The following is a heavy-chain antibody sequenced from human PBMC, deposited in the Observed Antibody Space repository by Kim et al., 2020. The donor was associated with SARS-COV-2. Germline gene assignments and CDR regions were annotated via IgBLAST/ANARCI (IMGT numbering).Heavy chain of an antibody. V-gene: IGHV1-69*13. CDR3: ARDLRVLKVPLDAFDI. CDR1: GGTFSSYA. Sequence: SVKVSCKASGGTFSSYAISWVRQAPGQGLEWMGGIIPIFGTANYAQKFQGRVTITADESTSTAYMELSSLRSEDTAVYYCARDLRVLKVPLDAFDIWGQGTMVTVSS. CDR2: IIPIFGTA. D-gene: IGHD2-2*01. J-gene: IGHJ3*02.